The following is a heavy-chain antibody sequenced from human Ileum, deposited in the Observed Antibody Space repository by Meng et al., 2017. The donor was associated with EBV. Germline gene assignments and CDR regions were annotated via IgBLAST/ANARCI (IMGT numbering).Heavy chain of an antibody. CDR1: CDSISNSDHY. V-gene: IGHV4-39*07. Sequence: RLTERGPGLVTPQATLSLTCSVFCDSISNSDHYWNWIRRSPGKGLEWIASIYRSGSSYFDPSLKSRVSLSLDTSKNQFSLKLSSVTAADTALYYCARDPAYPRGLFDSWGQGILVTVSS. CDR3: ARDPAYPRGLFDS. CDR2: IYRSGSS. D-gene: IGHD3-10*01. J-gene: IGHJ4*02.